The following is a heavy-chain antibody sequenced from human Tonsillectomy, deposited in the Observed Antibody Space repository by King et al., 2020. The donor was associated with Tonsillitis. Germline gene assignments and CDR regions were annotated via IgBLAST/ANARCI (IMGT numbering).Heavy chain of an antibody. CDR3: ARYLTARYCSGGSCYSHGAY. Sequence: VQLVESGGGVVQPGRSLRLSCAASGFTFSSYGMHWVRQAPGKGLEWVAVISYDGSNKYYADSVKGRFTISRDNSKNTLYLQMNSLRAEDTAVYYCARYLTARYCSGGSCYSHGAYWGQGTLVTVSS. D-gene: IGHD2-15*01. V-gene: IGHV3-33*05. CDR2: ISYDGSNK. CDR1: GFTFSSYG. J-gene: IGHJ4*02.